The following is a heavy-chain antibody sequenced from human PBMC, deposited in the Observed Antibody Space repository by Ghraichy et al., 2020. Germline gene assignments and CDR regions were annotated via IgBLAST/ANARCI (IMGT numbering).Heavy chain of an antibody. CDR3: ARDRSTGIPDFDY. CDR1: GFTFRSYW. D-gene: IGHD2-8*02. V-gene: IGHV3-74*01. CDR2: ISSDGRTT. J-gene: IGHJ4*02. Sequence: LSLTCAASGFTFRSYWMHWFRQAPKKGLVWVSRISSDGRTTDYADSVKGRFTISRDDAKNTLYLQMNRLRAEDTAIYYCARDRSTGIPDFDYWGQGALVTVSP.